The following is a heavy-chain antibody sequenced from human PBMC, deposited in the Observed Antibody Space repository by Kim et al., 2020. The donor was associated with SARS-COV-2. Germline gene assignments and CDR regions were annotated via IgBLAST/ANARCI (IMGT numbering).Heavy chain of an antibody. V-gene: IGHV1-2*02. J-gene: IGHJ5*02. Sequence: QKLQGRVTMTRDTSISTAYMELSRLRSDETAVYYCARYSSSRGLYNWFDPWGQGTLVTVSS. D-gene: IGHD6-6*01. CDR3: ARYSSSRGLYNWFDP.